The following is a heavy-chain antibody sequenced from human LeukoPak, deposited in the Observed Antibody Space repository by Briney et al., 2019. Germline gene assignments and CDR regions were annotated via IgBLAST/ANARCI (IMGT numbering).Heavy chain of an antibody. CDR1: GGTFSSYA. Sequence: SVKVSCKASGGTFSSYAISWVRQAPGQGLEWMGGIIPIFGTANYAQKFQGRVTITADKSTSTAYMELSSLRSEDTAVYYCASTYSGSYFTYDYWGQGTLVTVSS. CDR2: IIPIFGTA. V-gene: IGHV1-69*06. D-gene: IGHD1-26*01. CDR3: ASTYSGSYFTYDY. J-gene: IGHJ4*02.